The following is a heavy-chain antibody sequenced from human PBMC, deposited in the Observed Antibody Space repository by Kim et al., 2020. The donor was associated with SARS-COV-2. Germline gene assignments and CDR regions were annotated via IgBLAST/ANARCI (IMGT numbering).Heavy chain of an antibody. J-gene: IGHJ4*02. D-gene: IGHD3-22*01. V-gene: IGHV3-74*01. Sequence: GGSLRLSCAASGFTFSSYWMHWVRQAPGKGLVWVSRIYSDGSGTSYADSVKGRFTISRDNAKNTLYLQMNSLRAEDTALYYCARRAVDSSGTYYLDYWGQGTLVTVSS. CDR1: GFTFSSYW. CDR3: ARRAVDSSGTYYLDY. CDR2: IYSDGSGT.